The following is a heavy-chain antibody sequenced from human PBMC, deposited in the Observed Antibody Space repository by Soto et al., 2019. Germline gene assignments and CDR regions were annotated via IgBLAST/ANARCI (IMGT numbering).Heavy chain of an antibody. D-gene: IGHD3-10*01. CDR2: INHSGST. CDR1: GGSSSGYY. J-gene: IGHJ5*02. V-gene: IGHV4-34*01. CDR3: ARESETMVRGVIKAVRWFDP. Sequence: SETLSLTCAVYGGSSSGYYWSWIRQPPGKGLEWIGEINHSGSTNYNPSLKSRVTISVDTSKNQFSLKLSSVTAADTAVYYCARESETMVRGVIKAVRWFDPWGQGTLVTVSS.